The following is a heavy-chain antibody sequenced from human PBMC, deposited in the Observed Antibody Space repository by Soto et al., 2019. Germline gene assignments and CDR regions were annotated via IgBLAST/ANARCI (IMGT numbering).Heavy chain of an antibody. Sequence: SVKVSCKASGGTFSSYTISWVRQAPGQGLEWMGRIIPILGIANYAQKFQGRVTITAGKSTSTAYMELSSLRSEDTAVYYCARSSGYSGYGAVGDYCGRRTLDTGSA. CDR2: IIPILGIA. CDR1: GGTFSSYT. V-gene: IGHV1-69*02. D-gene: IGHD5-12*01. CDR3: ARSSGYSGYGAVGDY. J-gene: IGHJ4*02.